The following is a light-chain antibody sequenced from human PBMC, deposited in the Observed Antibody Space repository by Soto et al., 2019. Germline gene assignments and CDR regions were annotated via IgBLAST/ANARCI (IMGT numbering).Light chain of an antibody. V-gene: IGLV2-14*01. CDR3: SSYTSSSTRV. Sequence: QSALTQPASVSGSPGQSITISCTGTSSDVGGYNFVSWYQQHPGKAPKLMIYDVSNRPSGVSYRFSGSKSGNTASLTIAGLQAEDEADYYCSSYTSSSTRVFGGGTKVTVL. CDR2: DVS. J-gene: IGLJ2*01. CDR1: SSDVGGYNF.